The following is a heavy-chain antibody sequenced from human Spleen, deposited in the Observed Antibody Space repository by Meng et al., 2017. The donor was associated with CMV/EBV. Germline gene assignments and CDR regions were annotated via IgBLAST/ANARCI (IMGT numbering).Heavy chain of an antibody. J-gene: IGHJ5*02. CDR1: GGSISSYY. D-gene: IGHD3-10*01. CDR2: NYTSGST. CDR3: ARRRITMVRGVGGWFDP. V-gene: IGHV4-4*07. Sequence: SETLSITCTVSGGSISSYYGSWIRQPAGKVLEWIGRNYTSGSTSYNPSLKSRVTISVDTSKNQFSLKLSSVTAADTAVYYCARRRITMVRGVGGWFDPWGQGTLVTVSS.